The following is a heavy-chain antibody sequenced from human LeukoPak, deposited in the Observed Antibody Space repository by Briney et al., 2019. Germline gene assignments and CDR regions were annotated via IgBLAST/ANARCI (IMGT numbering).Heavy chain of an antibody. CDR1: GGSISSYY. Sequence: PSETLSLTCTVSGGSISSYYWSWIRQPPGKGLEWIGYIYYSGSTNYNPSLKSRVTISVDTSKNQFSLKLSSVTSADTAVYYCAGSDILTGYYKDDYWGQGTLVTVSS. CDR3: AGSDILTGYYKDDY. V-gene: IGHV4-59*08. D-gene: IGHD3-9*01. CDR2: IYYSGST. J-gene: IGHJ4*02.